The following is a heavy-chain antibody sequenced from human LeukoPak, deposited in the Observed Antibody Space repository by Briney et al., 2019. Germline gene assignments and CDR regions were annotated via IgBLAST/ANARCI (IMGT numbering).Heavy chain of an antibody. V-gene: IGHV3-53*04. CDR2: IYSGGST. CDR1: GFTFSSYA. J-gene: IGHJ4*02. CDR3: ASNGGSYGLYXFDY. Sequence: GGSLRLSCAASGFTFSSYAMSWVRQAPGKGLEWVSVIYSGGSTYYADSVKGRFTISRHNSKNTLYLQMNSLRAEDTAVYYCASNGGSYGLYXFDYWGQGTLVTVSS. D-gene: IGHD1-26*01.